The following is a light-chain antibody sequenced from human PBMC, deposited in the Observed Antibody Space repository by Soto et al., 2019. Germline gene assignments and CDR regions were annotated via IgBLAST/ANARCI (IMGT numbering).Light chain of an antibody. CDR2: EAS. J-gene: IGKJ1*01. Sequence: IVLTHSPATLSVSPGERSTLSCRASQSVSILLAWYQQKPGQAPRLLIYEASSRATDIPDRFSGAGSGGAFTLTISRLEPEDFSTYYCQHYDGSLWTFGQVTKVDIK. CDR1: QSVSIL. V-gene: IGKV3-20*01. CDR3: QHYDGSLWT.